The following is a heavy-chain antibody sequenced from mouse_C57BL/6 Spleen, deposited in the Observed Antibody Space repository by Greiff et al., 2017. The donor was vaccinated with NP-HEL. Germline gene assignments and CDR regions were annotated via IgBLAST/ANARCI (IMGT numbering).Heavy chain of an antibody. Sequence: QVQLQQSGAELVRPGASVTLSCKASGYTFPDYEMHWVKQTPVPGLEWIGAIDPETGGTAYNQKFKGTAILTADKSSSTAFMELRSLTAVESAVYYCKREGRMWDGYGYWYFDVWGTGTTVTVSS. CDR1: GYTFPDYE. D-gene: IGHD2-2*01. CDR3: KREGRMWDGYGYWYFDV. CDR2: IDPETGGT. V-gene: IGHV1-15*01. J-gene: IGHJ1*03.